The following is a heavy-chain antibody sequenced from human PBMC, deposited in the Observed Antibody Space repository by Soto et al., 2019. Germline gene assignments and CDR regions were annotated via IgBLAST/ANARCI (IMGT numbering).Heavy chain of an antibody. CDR1: GFTFISYS. D-gene: IGHD3-22*01. J-gene: IGHJ4*02. CDR2: ISSSSSYI. CDR3: ARDDYDSSGYLY. V-gene: IGHV3-21*01. Sequence: WGSLRLSCAASGFTFISYSINLLRHSPWKWLEWVSSISSSSSYIYYADSVKGRFTISRDNAKNSLYLQMNSLRAEDTAVYYCARDDYDSSGYLYWGQGTLVTVSS.